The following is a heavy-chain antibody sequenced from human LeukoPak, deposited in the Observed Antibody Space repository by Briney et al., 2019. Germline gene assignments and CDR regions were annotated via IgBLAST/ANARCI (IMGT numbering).Heavy chain of an antibody. Sequence: GRSLRLSCAASGFTVSSNYMNWVRQAPGKGLEWVSLISSGGTTYYADSVKGRFTISRDNSKNTLFLQMNSLRAEDTAVYYRARDSTHYGSGFRWDYFDYWGQGTLVTVSS. CDR1: GFTVSSNY. V-gene: IGHV3-66*01. J-gene: IGHJ4*02. CDR2: ISSGGTT. CDR3: ARDSTHYGSGFRWDYFDY. D-gene: IGHD3-10*01.